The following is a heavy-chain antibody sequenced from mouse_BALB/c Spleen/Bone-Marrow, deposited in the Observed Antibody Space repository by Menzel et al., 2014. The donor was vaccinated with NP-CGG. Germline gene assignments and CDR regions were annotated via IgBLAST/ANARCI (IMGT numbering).Heavy chain of an antibody. J-gene: IGHJ1*01. D-gene: IGHD2-2*01. V-gene: IGHV1-69*02. Sequence: QVQLKESGAELVKPGASVKLSCKASGYTFTSYWMHWVKQRPGQGLEWIGEIDPSDSYTNYNQKFKDKATLTVDKSSSTAYMQLSSLTSEDSAVYYCARGGNGYDGCWYFDVWDAGTTVTVSS. CDR3: ARGGNGYDGCWYFDV. CDR1: GYTFTSYW. CDR2: IDPSDSYT.